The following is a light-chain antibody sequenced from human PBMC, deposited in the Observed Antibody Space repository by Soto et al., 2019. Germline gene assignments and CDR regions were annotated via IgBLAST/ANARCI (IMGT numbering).Light chain of an antibody. J-gene: IGLJ3*02. Sequence: QSALTQPRSVSGSPGQSVTISCTGTSSDVGAYNYVSWYQQDPGKAPKLMIYDVSKRPSGVPDRFSGSKSGNTASLTISGLQAEDEADYYCCSYAGSYTGVFGGGTKLTVL. CDR2: DVS. CDR3: CSYAGSYTGV. V-gene: IGLV2-11*01. CDR1: SSDVGAYNY.